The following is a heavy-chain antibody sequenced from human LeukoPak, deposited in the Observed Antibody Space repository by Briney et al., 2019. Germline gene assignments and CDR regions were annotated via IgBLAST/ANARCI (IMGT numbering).Heavy chain of an antibody. Sequence: ASVKVSCKASGYTFTSYGISWVRKAPGQGLERMGWVSAYNGDTNYAQKLQGRVTMTTDTSTRTAYMELRSLRSDDTAVYYCARDPSVVPAANLNWFDPWGQGTLVTVSS. J-gene: IGHJ5*02. CDR3: ARDPSVVPAANLNWFDP. V-gene: IGHV1-18*01. CDR1: GYTFTSYG. D-gene: IGHD2-2*01. CDR2: VSAYNGDT.